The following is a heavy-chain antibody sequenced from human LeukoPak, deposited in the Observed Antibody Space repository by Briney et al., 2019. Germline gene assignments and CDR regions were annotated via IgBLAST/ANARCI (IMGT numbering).Heavy chain of an antibody. V-gene: IGHV3-23*01. Sequence: PGGSLRLSCAASGFTFSSYAMNWVRLAPGKGLEWVSAITDDGDTTYYADSVKGRFTVSRDNSKHSLYLQMSSLRAEDTAVYYCATIRLPAHFDYWGQGTLVTVSS. CDR2: ITDDGDTT. J-gene: IGHJ4*02. D-gene: IGHD2-2*01. CDR3: ATIRLPAHFDY. CDR1: GFTFSSYA.